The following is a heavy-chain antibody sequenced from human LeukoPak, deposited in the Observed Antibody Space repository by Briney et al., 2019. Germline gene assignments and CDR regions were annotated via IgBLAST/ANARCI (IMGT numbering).Heavy chain of an antibody. CDR2: ISSSSSTI. CDR3: ARESPAFDF. Sequence: PGGSQRLSCAASGFTLSTYGMNWVRQAPGKGLEWVSYISSSSSTITYADSVRGRFTISRDNVKNSLHLQMNSLRAEDTAVYYCARESPAFDFWGQGTLVTVSS. J-gene: IGHJ4*02. V-gene: IGHV3-48*01. CDR1: GFTLSTYG.